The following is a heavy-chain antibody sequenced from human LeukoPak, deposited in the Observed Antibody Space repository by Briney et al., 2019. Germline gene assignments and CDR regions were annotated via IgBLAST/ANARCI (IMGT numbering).Heavy chain of an antibody. CDR3: ARGRGPYYDILTGYSLFDP. D-gene: IGHD3-9*01. CDR1: GFTFSSYA. V-gene: IGHV3-30-3*01. J-gene: IGHJ5*02. CDR2: ISYDGSNK. Sequence: GGSLRLSCAASGFTFSSYAMHWVRQAPGKGLEWVAVISYDGSNKYYADSVKGRFTISRDNSKNTLYLQMNSLRAEDTAVYYCARGRGPYYDILTGYSLFDPWGQGTLVTVSS.